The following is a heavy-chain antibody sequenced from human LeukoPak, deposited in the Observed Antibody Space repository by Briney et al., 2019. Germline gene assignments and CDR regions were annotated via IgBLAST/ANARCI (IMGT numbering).Heavy chain of an antibody. CDR2: IYPGDSDT. J-gene: IGHJ3*02. Sequence: GESLKISCKSSGYSFTNYWIGWVRQMPGKGLEWMGIIYPGDSDTRYSPSFQGQVTISADKSISTAYLQWSSLKASDTAMYYCARRYSGSYYANDAFDIWGQGTMVTVSS. D-gene: IGHD1-26*01. V-gene: IGHV5-51*01. CDR1: GYSFTNYW. CDR3: ARRYSGSYYANDAFDI.